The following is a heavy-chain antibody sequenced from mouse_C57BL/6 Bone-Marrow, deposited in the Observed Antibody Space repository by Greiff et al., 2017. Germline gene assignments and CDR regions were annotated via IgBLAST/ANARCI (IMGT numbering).Heavy chain of an antibody. Sequence: QVQLQQSGPELVKPGASVKISCKASGYAFSSSWMNWVKQRPGKGLEWIGRIYPGDGDTNYNGKFKGKATLTADKSSSTAYMQLSSLTSEDSAVXFCARHYGSPWFAYWGQGTLVTVSA. V-gene: IGHV1-82*01. CDR1: GYAFSSSW. CDR3: ARHYGSPWFAY. D-gene: IGHD1-1*01. J-gene: IGHJ3*01. CDR2: IYPGDGDT.